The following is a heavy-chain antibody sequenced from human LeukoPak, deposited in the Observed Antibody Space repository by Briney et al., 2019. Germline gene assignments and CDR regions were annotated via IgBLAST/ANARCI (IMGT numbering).Heavy chain of an antibody. Sequence: GGSLRLSCAASGFTFSSYGMSWVRQAPGKGLEWVSAISGSGGSTYCADSVKGRFTISRDNSKNTLYLQMNSLRAEGTAVYYCARSGLSRFGFWGQGTLVTVSS. CDR3: ARSGLSRFGF. V-gene: IGHV3-23*01. CDR1: GFTFSSYG. CDR2: ISGSGGST. J-gene: IGHJ4*02. D-gene: IGHD2/OR15-2a*01.